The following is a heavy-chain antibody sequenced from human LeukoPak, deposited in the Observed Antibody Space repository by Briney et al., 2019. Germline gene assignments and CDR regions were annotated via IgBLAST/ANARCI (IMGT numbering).Heavy chain of an antibody. V-gene: IGHV3-21*01. Sequence: KPGGSLRLSCEASGFTFSSYAMNWVRQAPGKGLEWVSAISGSANRIYYADSVTGRFTISRDNAKNSLYLQMNSLRAEDTAVYYCARWPIAAAPPVYYFDYWGQGTLVTVSS. CDR3: ARWPIAAAPPVYYFDY. J-gene: IGHJ4*02. CDR1: GFTFSSYA. CDR2: ISGSANRI. D-gene: IGHD6-13*01.